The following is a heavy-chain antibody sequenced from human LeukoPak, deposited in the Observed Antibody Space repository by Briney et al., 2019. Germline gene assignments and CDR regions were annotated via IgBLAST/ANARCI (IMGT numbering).Heavy chain of an antibody. CDR2: ISAYSGNT. CDR1: GYTFATYG. V-gene: IGHV1-18*01. Sequence: ASVKVSCKASGYTFATYGITWVRQAPGQGLEWMGWISAYSGNTNYAQKLQGRVTMTTDTSTSTAYMELRSLRSDDTAVYYCARVASDYYDSSGYPDYWGQGTLVTVSS. CDR3: ARVASDYYDSSGYPDY. D-gene: IGHD3-22*01. J-gene: IGHJ4*02.